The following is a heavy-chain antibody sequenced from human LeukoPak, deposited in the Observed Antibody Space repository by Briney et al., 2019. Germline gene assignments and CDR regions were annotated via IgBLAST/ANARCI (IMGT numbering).Heavy chain of an antibody. CDR1: GFTFSTYA. CDR2: IGGSGVST. V-gene: IGHV3-23*01. Sequence: PGGSLRLSCAASGFTFSTYAMSWVRQAPGKGLEWVSSIGGSGVSTYYADSVKGRFTISRDNPKNTLYLQMNSLRAEDTAVYYCAKLGEIDYWGQGTLVTVSS. D-gene: IGHD3-3*01. CDR3: AKLGEIDY. J-gene: IGHJ4*02.